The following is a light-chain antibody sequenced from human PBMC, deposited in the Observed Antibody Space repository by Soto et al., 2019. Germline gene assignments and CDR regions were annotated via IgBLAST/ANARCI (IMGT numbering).Light chain of an antibody. Sequence: DIVMTQSPDSLAVSLGERATINCKSSQSVLYNSNNKNYLAWYQQKPGQPPKLLIYWASTRESGVPDRFSGSGSGTDFTLTISSLQSEDVAVYYCQQHDSPWTFGQGTKVEIK. CDR3: QQHDSPWT. V-gene: IGKV4-1*01. CDR1: QSVLYNSNNKNY. CDR2: WAS. J-gene: IGKJ1*01.